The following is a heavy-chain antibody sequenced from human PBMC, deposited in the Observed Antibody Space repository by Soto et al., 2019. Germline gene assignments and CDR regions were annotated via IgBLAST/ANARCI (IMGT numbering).Heavy chain of an antibody. CDR2: IIPIFGTA. D-gene: IGHD6-19*01. V-gene: IGHV1-69*06. Sequence: SVKVSCKASGGTFSSYAISWVRQAPGQGLEWMGGIIPIFGTANYAQKFQGRVTITADKSTSTAYMELSGLRSEDTAVYYCARDQGSSGWYVSYYGMDVWGQGTTVTVSS. CDR1: GGTFSSYA. J-gene: IGHJ6*02. CDR3: ARDQGSSGWYVSYYGMDV.